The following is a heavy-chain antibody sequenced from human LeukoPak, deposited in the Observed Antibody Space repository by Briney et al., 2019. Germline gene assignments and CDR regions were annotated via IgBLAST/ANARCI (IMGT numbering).Heavy chain of an antibody. CDR1: GFTFSSYA. CDR2: ISGSGGST. CDR3: AEPVVVETDAFDI. D-gene: IGHD3-22*01. Sequence: GGSLRLSCAASGFTFSSYAMSWVRQAPGKGLEWVSAISGSGGSTYYADSVKGRFTISRDNSKNTLYLQMNSLRAEDTAVYYCAEPVVVETDAFDIWGQGTMVTVSS. V-gene: IGHV3-23*01. J-gene: IGHJ3*02.